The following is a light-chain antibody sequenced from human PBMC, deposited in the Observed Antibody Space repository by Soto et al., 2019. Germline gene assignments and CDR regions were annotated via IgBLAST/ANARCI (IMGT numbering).Light chain of an antibody. CDR2: DVR. CDR1: SSDVGGYNY. V-gene: IGLV2-11*01. Sequence: QSALTQPRSVSGSPGQSVTISCTGTSSDVGGYNYVSWYQQPPGKAPKLMIYDVRKRPSGVPDRFSGSKSGNTASLTISGLQAQDEADYYCCSSAGTYTSVFGGGTKLTVL. J-gene: IGLJ3*02. CDR3: CSSAGTYTSV.